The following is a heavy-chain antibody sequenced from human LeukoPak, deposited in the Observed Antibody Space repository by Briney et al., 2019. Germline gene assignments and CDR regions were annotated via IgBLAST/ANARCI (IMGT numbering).Heavy chain of an antibody. CDR1: GGSISSSSYY. Sequence: SETLSLTCTVSGGSISSSSYYWGWIRQPPGKGLEWIGSIYYSGSTYYNPSLKSRVTISVDTSKNQFSLKLSSVTAADTAVYYCARQADIVVVPAFYYYGMDVWGQGTTVTVSS. D-gene: IGHD2-2*01. CDR3: ARQADIVVVPAFYYYGMDV. V-gene: IGHV4-39*01. J-gene: IGHJ6*02. CDR2: IYYSGST.